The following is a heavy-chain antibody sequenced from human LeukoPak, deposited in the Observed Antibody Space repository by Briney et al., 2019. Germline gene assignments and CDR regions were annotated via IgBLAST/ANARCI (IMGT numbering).Heavy chain of an antibody. CDR3: ASEAPAAY. Sequence: WGSLTLTCAASGFTFSTYWMHWVRQAPGKGLVWVSRINTDGSTTTYADSVKGRFTISRDNAKNTLYLQMNSLRAEDTAGYFCASEAPAAYWGQDTLDTVSS. D-gene: IGHD2-2*01. J-gene: IGHJ1*01. V-gene: IGHV3-74*01. CDR2: INTDGSTT. CDR1: GFTFSTYW.